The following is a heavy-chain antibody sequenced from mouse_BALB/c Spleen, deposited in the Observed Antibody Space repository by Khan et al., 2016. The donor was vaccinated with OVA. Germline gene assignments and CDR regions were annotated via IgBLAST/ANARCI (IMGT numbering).Heavy chain of an antibody. CDR1: GYTFTSHT. J-gene: IGHJ4*01. Sequence: QVQLKQSGAELARPGASVKMSCKASGYTFTSHTMHWVKQRPGKGLEWIGYINPRSGYTTYKQKFNDKATLTADKSSSTAYMQLSSLTSEDSAVYFCARRRTEYAMDYRGQGTQATVSP. V-gene: IGHV1-4*01. CDR3: ARRRTEYAMDY. CDR2: INPRSGYT.